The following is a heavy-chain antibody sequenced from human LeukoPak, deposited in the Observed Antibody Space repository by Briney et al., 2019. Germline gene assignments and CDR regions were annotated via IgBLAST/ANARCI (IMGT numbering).Heavy chain of an antibody. D-gene: IGHD3-3*01. J-gene: IGHJ5*02. V-gene: IGHV1-18*01. CDR1: GYTFTSYG. CDR3: ARVSDYDFWRGDNWFDP. CDR2: ISAYNGNT. Sequence: ASVKVSCKASGYTFTSYGISWVRQAPGQGLEWMGWISAYNGNTNYAQKLQGRVTMTTDTSTSTAYMELRSLRSDDTAVYYCARVSDYDFWRGDNWFDPWGQGTLVTVSS.